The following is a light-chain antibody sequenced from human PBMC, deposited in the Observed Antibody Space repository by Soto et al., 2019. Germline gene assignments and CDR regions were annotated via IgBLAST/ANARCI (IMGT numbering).Light chain of an antibody. J-gene: IGKJ2*01. CDR1: QSISSRY. Sequence: EIVLTQSPGTLSLSPGERATLSCRASQSISSRYLAWYQQKPGQAPRLLIYGASNLQSGVPSSFSGSGSETDFALTISSLQPEDFATYYCQQSYITPYTFGQGTKLQIK. CDR2: GAS. V-gene: IGKV3-20*01. CDR3: QQSYITPYT.